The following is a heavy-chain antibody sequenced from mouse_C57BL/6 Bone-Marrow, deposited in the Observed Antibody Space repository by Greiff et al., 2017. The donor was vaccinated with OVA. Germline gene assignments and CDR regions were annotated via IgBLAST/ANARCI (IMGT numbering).Heavy chain of an antibody. V-gene: IGHV1-47*01. D-gene: IGHD1-1*01. CDR3: AILSYGSSPHDY. J-gene: IGHJ2*01. Sequence: VQLVESGAELVKPGASVKMSCKASGYTFTTYPIEWMKQNHGKSLEWIGNFHPYNDDTKYNEKFKGKATLTVEKSSSTVYLELSRLTSDDSAVYYCAILSYGSSPHDYWGQGTTLTVSS. CDR1: GYTFTTYP. CDR2: FHPYNDDT.